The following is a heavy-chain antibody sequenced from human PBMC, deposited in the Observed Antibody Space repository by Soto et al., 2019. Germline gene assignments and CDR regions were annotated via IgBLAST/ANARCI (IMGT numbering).Heavy chain of an antibody. Sequence: QVQLVGSGGGVVQPGRSLRLSCAASGFTFSSYGMYWVRQAPGKGLEWVARISYDGSNQFYGDSVKGRFTISRDNSKNTLYLQMNSLRSEDTAVYYCAKDTGADYWGQGTLVTVSS. J-gene: IGHJ4*02. V-gene: IGHV3-30*18. CDR3: AKDTGADY. CDR1: GFTFSSYG. D-gene: IGHD3-10*01. CDR2: ISYDGSNQ.